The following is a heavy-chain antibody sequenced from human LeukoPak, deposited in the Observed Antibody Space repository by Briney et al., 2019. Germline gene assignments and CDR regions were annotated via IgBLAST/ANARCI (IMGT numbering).Heavy chain of an antibody. CDR3: ARDSGYSSGWTEYYFDY. CDR1: GYTFTSYY. D-gene: IGHD6-19*01. V-gene: IGHV1-46*01. Sequence: GASVKVSCKASGYTFTSYYMHWVRQAPGQGLGWMGIINPSGGSTSYAQKFQGRVTMTRDMSTSTVYMELSSLRSEDTAVYYCARDSGYSSGWTEYYFDYWGQGTLVTVSS. J-gene: IGHJ4*02. CDR2: INPSGGST.